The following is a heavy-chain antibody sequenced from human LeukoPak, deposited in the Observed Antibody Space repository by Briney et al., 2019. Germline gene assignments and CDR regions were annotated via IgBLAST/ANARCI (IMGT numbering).Heavy chain of an antibody. CDR1: GFTFSSYA. D-gene: IGHD5-12*01. J-gene: IGHJ4*02. V-gene: IGHV3-30*18. CDR2: ISYDGSNK. Sequence: PGGSLRLSCAASGFTFSSYAMSWVRQAPGKGLEWVAVISYDGSNKYYADSVKGRFTISRDNSKNTLYLQMNSLRAEDTAVYYCAKEPGGYEYNIDYWGQGTLVTVSS. CDR3: AKEPGGYEYNIDY.